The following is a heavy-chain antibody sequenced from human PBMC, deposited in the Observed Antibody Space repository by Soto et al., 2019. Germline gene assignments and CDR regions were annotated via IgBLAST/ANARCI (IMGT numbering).Heavy chain of an antibody. V-gene: IGHV6-1*01. J-gene: IGHJ4*02. D-gene: IGHD6-13*01. CDR1: VYSVSSNSAA. Sequence: SQILSLTCAISVYSVSSNSAAWSWIIQSPSRGLEWLGRTYYRSKWYNDYAVSVKSRITINPDTSKNQFSLQLNSVTPEDTAVYYCARGIRRSWVPHFEYWGQGTLVNVS. CDR2: TYYRSKWYN. CDR3: ARGIRRSWVPHFEY.